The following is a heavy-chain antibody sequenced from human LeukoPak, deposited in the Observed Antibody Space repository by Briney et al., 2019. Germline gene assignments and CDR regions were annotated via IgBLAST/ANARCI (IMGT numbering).Heavy chain of an antibody. J-gene: IGHJ4*02. V-gene: IGHV3-23*01. CDR1: GFTFSSYA. CDR2: ISGSGGST. CDR3: AKDGKPLLRFLEWPPTRHFDY. D-gene: IGHD3-3*01. Sequence: PGGSLRLSCAASGFTFSSYAMSWVRQAPGKGLEWVSAISGSGGSTYYADSVKGRFTISRDNSKNTLYLQMNSLRAEDTAVYYCAKDGKPLLRFLEWPPTRHFDYWGQGTLVTVSS.